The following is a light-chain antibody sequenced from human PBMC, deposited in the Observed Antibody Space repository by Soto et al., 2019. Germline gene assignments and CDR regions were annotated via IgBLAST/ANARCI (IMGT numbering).Light chain of an antibody. CDR1: QSVGSY. CDR3: QQYGSSGT. Sequence: EIVFTQSPATLSLSPGERATISFRASQSVGSYLAWYQQKPGQAPRLLIYDASNRATGIPARLSGSGSGTDFTLTISRLEPEDSAVYYCQQYGSSGTFGQGTKVDIK. CDR2: DAS. J-gene: IGKJ1*01. V-gene: IGKV3-11*01.